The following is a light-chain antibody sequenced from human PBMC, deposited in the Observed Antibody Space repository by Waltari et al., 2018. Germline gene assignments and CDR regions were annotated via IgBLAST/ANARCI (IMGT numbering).Light chain of an antibody. V-gene: IGLV2-14*03. CDR2: DVP. Sequence: QSALTQPASVSGSPGQSLTLSCSGTSSDVGSYNYVSWYQQPPGTPPKLLVYDVPKRPAGVSGRVSASTSGNTASLTISGLQPEDEADYFCSSYTPTSIWVFGGGTKLTV. CDR1: SSDVGSYNY. J-gene: IGLJ3*02. CDR3: SSYTPTSIWV.